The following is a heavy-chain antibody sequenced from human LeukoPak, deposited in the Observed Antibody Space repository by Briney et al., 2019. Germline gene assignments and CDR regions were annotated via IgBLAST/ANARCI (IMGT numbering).Heavy chain of an antibody. V-gene: IGHV1-18*01. D-gene: IGHD3-22*01. CDR1: GYTFTSYG. Sequence: ASVKVSCKASGYTFTSYGISWVRQAPGQGPEWMGWISAYNGNTNYAQKLQGRVTMTTDISTSTAYMELRSLRSDDTAVYYCARGGDYYDTDDAFDIWGQGTMVTVSS. CDR2: ISAYNGNT. J-gene: IGHJ3*02. CDR3: ARGGDYYDTDDAFDI.